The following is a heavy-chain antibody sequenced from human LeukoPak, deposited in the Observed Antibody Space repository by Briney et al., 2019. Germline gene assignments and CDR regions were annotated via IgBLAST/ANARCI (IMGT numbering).Heavy chain of an antibody. D-gene: IGHD6-6*01. Sequence: GGSLGLSCAASGFTFSDYYMSWIRQAPGKGLEWVSYISSSGSTIYYADSVKGRFTISRDNAKNSLYLQMNSLRAEDTAVYYCAREGAPAIAARPIGYWGQGTLVTVSS. V-gene: IGHV3-11*04. CDR2: ISSSGSTI. J-gene: IGHJ4*02. CDR1: GFTFSDYY. CDR3: AREGAPAIAARPIGY.